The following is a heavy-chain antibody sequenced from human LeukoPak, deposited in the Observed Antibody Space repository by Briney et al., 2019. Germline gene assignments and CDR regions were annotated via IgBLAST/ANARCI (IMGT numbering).Heavy chain of an antibody. CDR3: ARDVVPAAIGYYFDY. CDR2: ISNSATFI. D-gene: IGHD2-2*02. J-gene: IGHJ4*02. V-gene: IGHV3-11*04. Sequence: GGSLRLSCAASGFTFSDYYMSWIRQAPGKGLEWVSSISNSATFIDYADSVKGRFTISRDNAKNSVYLQMSSLRAEDTAVYYCARDVVPAAIGYYFDYWGQGTLVTVSS. CDR1: GFTFSDYY.